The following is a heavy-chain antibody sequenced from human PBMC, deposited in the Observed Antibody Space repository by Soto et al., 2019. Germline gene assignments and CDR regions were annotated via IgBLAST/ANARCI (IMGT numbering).Heavy chain of an antibody. V-gene: IGHV4-34*01. CDR1: GGSFSGYY. D-gene: IGHD2-2*01. Sequence: SETLSLTCAVYGGSFSGYYWSWIRQPPGKGLEWIGEINHSGSTNYNPSLKSRVTISVDTSKNQFSLKLSSVTAADTAVYYCARLGYCSSTSCYDGMDVWGQGTTVTVSS. J-gene: IGHJ6*02. CDR2: INHSGST. CDR3: ARLGYCSSTSCYDGMDV.